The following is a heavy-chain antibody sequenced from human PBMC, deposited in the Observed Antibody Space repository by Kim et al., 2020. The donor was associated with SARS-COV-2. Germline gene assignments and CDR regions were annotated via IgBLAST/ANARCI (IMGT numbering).Heavy chain of an antibody. CDR1: GGSISSYY. CDR3: AREGGGEILGSLDY. Sequence: SETLSLTCTVSGGSISSYYWSWIRQPPGKGLEWIGYIYYSGSTNYNPSLKSRVTISVTTSKNQCSLKLSSVTASDTAVYFCAREGGGEILGSLDYWGQGTLVTVSS. CDR2: IYYSGST. V-gene: IGHV4-59*01. J-gene: IGHJ4*02. D-gene: IGHD1-26*01.